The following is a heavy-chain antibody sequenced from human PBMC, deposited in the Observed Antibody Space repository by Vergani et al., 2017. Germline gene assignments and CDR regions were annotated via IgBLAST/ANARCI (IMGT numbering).Heavy chain of an antibody. Sequence: QLQLQESGPGLVKPSETLSLTCTVSGGSISSSSYYWGWIRQPPGKGLEWIGSIYYSGSTYYNPSLKSRVTISVDTSKNQFYLKLSSVTAADTAVYYCARKVGTTVTTIWFDPWGQGTLVTVSS. D-gene: IGHD4-17*01. CDR1: GGSISSSSYY. V-gene: IGHV4-39*01. CDR2: IYYSGST. CDR3: ARKVGTTVTTIWFDP. J-gene: IGHJ5*02.